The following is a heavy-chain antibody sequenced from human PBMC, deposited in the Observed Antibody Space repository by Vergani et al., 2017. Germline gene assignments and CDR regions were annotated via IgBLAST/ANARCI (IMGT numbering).Heavy chain of an antibody. Sequence: EVQLVESGGGLVKPGGSLRLSCAASGFTFSSYSINWVRQAPGKGLEWVSSISSSSSYIYYADSVKGRFTISRDNAKNSLYLQMNSLRAEDTAVYYCALCSSTSCYTSAFDIWGQGTMVTVSS. CDR1: GFTFSSYS. CDR3: ALCSSTSCYTSAFDI. J-gene: IGHJ3*02. D-gene: IGHD2-2*02. CDR2: ISSSSSYI. V-gene: IGHV3-21*01.